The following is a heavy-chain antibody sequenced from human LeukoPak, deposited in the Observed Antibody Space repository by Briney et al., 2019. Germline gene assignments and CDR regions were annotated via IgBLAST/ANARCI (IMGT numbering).Heavy chain of an antibody. CDR1: GFSFSSYW. CDR3: ARAARGGIDY. Sequence: PGGSLRLSCAASGFSFSSYWMSWVRQAPGKGLEWVANIKQDGSEKYYVDSVKGRFTISRDNAKNSLNLQMNSLRAEDTTVYYCARAARGGIDYWGQGTLVTVSS. J-gene: IGHJ4*02. CDR2: IKQDGSEK. V-gene: IGHV3-7*01. D-gene: IGHD3-16*01.